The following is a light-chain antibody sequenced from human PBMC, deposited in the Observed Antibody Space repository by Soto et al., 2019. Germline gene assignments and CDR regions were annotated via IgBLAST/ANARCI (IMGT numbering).Light chain of an antibody. J-gene: IGKJ2*01. V-gene: IGKV1-5*03. CDR3: QQYNSYPYT. CDR2: KAS. Sequence: DIQMTQSPSTLSASVGDRVTITCRASQSISSWLAWYQQKPGKAPKLLIYKASSLESGVPSRFSDSGSGTEFTLTISSLQPDEFATYYCQQYNSYPYTFGQGTKLEIK. CDR1: QSISSW.